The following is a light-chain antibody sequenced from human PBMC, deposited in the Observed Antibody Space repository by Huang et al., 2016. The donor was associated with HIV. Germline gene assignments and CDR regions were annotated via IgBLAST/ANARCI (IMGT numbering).Light chain of an antibody. V-gene: IGKV3-20*01. CDR2: GAS. CDR1: QSVSSNV. CDR3: QQYGSSPLT. Sequence: EIVLTQSPGTLSLSPGERATLSCRASQSVSSNVVAWYQQRPGQAPRFLIYGASTRATGIPDRFSGSGSGTDFTLTISRLEPEDFAVYYCQQYGSSPLTFGGGTKVEIK. J-gene: IGKJ4*01.